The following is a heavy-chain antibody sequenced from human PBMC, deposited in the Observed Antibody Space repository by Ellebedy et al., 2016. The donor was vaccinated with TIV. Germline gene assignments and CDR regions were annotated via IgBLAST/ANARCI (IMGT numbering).Heavy chain of an antibody. J-gene: IGHJ4*02. CDR2: IYHSGST. CDR3: ARGFLGVRDTYYFDY. D-gene: IGHD3-10*01. Sequence: MPSETLSLTCAVSGGSISSSNWWSWVRQPPGKGLEWIGEIYHSGSTNYNPSLKSRVTISVDKSKNQFSLKLSSVTAADTAVYYCARGFLGVRDTYYFDYWGQGTLVTVSS. CDR1: GGSISSSNW. V-gene: IGHV4-4*02.